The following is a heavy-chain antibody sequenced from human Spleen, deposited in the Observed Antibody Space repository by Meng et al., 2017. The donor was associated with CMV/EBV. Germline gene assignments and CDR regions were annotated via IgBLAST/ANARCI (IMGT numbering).Heavy chain of an antibody. V-gene: IGHV4-39*07. CDR3: ARIPPVIAGVFDY. D-gene: IGHD2-21*01. CDR1: GGSMSSSSYY. CDR2: VSDSGST. J-gene: IGHJ4*02. Sequence: AETLSLTCSVSGGSMSSSSYYWGWIRQPPGKGREWIGSVSDSGSTYYYPSLKSRFTISVDTSKNQFSLKLTSVTSADTAVYCCARIPPVIAGVFDYWGQGSLVTVSS.